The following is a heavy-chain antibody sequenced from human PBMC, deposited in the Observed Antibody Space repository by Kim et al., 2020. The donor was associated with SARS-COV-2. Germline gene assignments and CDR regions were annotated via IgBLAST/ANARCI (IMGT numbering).Heavy chain of an antibody. CDR1: GFYFSSYT. Sequence: GGSLRLSCVASGFYFSSYTMNWVRQAPGKGLELVSSISSGSEYIFSAASMKGRFTISRDNAKKSDFLQMYTLRVEDTAVYYCVRLAGLGGGSTSHFAYWG. D-gene: IGHD3-16*01. CDR3: VRLAGLGGGSTSHFAY. V-gene: IGHV3-21*01. CDR2: ISSGSEYI. J-gene: IGHJ4*01.